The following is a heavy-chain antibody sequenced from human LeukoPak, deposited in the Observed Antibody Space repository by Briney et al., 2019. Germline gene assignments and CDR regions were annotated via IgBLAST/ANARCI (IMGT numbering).Heavy chain of an antibody. Sequence: SETLSLTCSVSGGSISSSNYSWGWIRQPPGKGLEWIGSVYYSGSTYYNSSLKSRVSISVDTSKNQFSLRLNSVTAADTAVYYCARGFRGDNFDYWGQGTLVTVSS. CDR3: ARGFRGDNFDY. J-gene: IGHJ4*02. CDR1: GGSISSSNYS. CDR2: VYYSGST. D-gene: IGHD7-27*01. V-gene: IGHV4-39*02.